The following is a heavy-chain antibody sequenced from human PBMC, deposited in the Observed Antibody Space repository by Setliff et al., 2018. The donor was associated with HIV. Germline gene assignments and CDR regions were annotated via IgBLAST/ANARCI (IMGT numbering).Heavy chain of an antibody. J-gene: IGHJ4*02. D-gene: IGHD1-26*01. CDR1: GGSISSGSYY. V-gene: IGHV4-61*09. CDR3: ARGRGSY. Sequence: SETLSLTCSVSGGSISSGSYYWSWIRQPAGKGLEWIGHIYTSGSSTYNPSLKSRVTMSVDTSKNQFSLKLSSVTAADTAVYYCARGRGSYWGQGTLVTVSS. CDR2: IYTSGSS.